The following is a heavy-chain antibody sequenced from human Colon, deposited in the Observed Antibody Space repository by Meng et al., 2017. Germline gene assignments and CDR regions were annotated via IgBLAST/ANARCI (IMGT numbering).Heavy chain of an antibody. V-gene: IGHV1-69*01. CDR1: GVTFNNCA. CDR3: ARERVATTAVDF. Sequence: QVQWVRTGTEVRRPGASVKLSCKASGVTFNNCAFNWVRQAPGQGLEWMGEIIPIFGKTNYAQKFQGRVTITADGSTNTSFMELSSLISEDSAVYYCARERVATTAVDFWGLGTLVTVSS. CDR2: IIPIFGKT. D-gene: IGHD1-1*01. J-gene: IGHJ4*02.